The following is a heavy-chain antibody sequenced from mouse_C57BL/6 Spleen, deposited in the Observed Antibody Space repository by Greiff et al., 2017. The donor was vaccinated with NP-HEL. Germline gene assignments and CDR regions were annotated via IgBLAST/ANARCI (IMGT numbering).Heavy chain of an antibody. V-gene: IGHV1-42*01. J-gene: IGHJ4*01. D-gene: IGHD2-3*01. CDR3: ARNDPLYAMDY. CDR2: INPSTGGT. Sequence: VQLKESGPELVKPGASVKISCKASGYSFSGYYMNWVKQSPEKSLEWIGEINPSTGGTTYNQKFKAKATLTVDKSSSTAYMQLKSLTSEDSAVYYCARNDPLYAMDYWGQGTSVTVSS. CDR1: GYSFSGYY.